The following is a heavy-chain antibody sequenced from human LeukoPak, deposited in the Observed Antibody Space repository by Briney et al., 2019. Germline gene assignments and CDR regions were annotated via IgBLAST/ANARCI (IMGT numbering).Heavy chain of an antibody. CDR1: GFTFNTYI. Sequence: GGSLRLSCVASGFTFNTYIMTWVRQAPGKGLEWVSSITSRSSSIYYADSVKGRFTISRDNAKNSLYLHMNSLRAEDTAVYYCARGESAAGDASEFAYWGQGILVTVSS. J-gene: IGHJ4*02. CDR3: ARGESAAGDASEFAY. V-gene: IGHV3-21*01. CDR2: ITSRSSSI. D-gene: IGHD6-13*01.